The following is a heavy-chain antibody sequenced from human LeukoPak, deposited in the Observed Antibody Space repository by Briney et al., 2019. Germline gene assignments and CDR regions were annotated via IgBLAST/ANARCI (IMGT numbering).Heavy chain of an antibody. CDR2: INHSGST. J-gene: IGHJ5*02. D-gene: IGHD2-2*01. CDR1: GGSFSGYY. Sequence: PSETLSLTCAVYGGSFSGYYWSWIRQPPGKGLEWIEEINHSGSTNYNPSLKSRVTISVDTSKNQFSLKLSSATAADTAVYYCARARLGYCSSTSCYHGNWFDPWGQGTLVTVSS. V-gene: IGHV4-34*01. CDR3: ARARLGYCSSTSCYHGNWFDP.